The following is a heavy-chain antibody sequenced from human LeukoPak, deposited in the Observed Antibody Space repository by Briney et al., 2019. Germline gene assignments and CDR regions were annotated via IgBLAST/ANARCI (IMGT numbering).Heavy chain of an antibody. V-gene: IGHV4-59*11. J-gene: IGHJ4*02. CDR2: VSHSGNT. D-gene: IGHD4-17*01. Sequence: SETLSLTCTVSGSSISSHSWNWIRQPPGKGLEWIGYVSHSGNTSYSPSLKDRATISLDTSKNQFSLKLTSVTAADTAVFYCVRAFTVTTGVYYFDYWGQGTLVTVSS. CDR1: GSSISSHS. CDR3: VRAFTVTTGVYYFDY.